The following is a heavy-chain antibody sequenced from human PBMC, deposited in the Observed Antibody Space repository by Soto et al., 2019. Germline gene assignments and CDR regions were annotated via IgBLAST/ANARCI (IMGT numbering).Heavy chain of an antibody. J-gene: IGHJ6*02. CDR1: GVTFSTYA. CDR3: ANRPTIAFYGMDV. Sequence: GGSLRLSCTASGVTFSTYAMSWVRQAPGKGLEWVSAISSSGGSAYYADSVKGRFTISRDNSKNTLYLQMNSLRAEDTALYYCANRPTIAFYGMDVWGQGTTVPVPS. CDR2: ISSSGGSA. V-gene: IGHV3-23*01.